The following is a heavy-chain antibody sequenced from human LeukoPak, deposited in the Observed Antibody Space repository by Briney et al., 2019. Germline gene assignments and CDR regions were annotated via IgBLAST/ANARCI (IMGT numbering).Heavy chain of an antibody. D-gene: IGHD5-12*01. CDR3: ARDRGGYAGRPLDY. J-gene: IGHJ4*02. CDR2: INPSSGGT. Sequence: ASVKVSCKASGYTFTGYYMHWVRQAPGQGLEWMGWINPSSGGTNYAQKFQGRVTMTRDTSISTAYMELSRLRSDDTAVYYCARDRGGYAGRPLDYWGQGTLVTVSS. V-gene: IGHV1-2*02. CDR1: GYTFTGYY.